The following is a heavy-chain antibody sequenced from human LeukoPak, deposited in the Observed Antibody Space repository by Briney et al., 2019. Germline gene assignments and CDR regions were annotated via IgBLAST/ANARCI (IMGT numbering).Heavy chain of an antibody. CDR2: MNPNSGNT. CDR3: ATASGQRLEYFQY. Sequence: GASVKVSCKAAGYTFTSYGISWVRQAPGQGLEWMGWMNPNSGNTGYAQKFQGRVTMTRNTSISTAYMELSSLRSEDTAVYYCATASGQRLEYFQYWGQGNLVTVSS. CDR1: GYTFTSYG. V-gene: IGHV1-8*02. D-gene: IGHD6-19*01. J-gene: IGHJ1*01.